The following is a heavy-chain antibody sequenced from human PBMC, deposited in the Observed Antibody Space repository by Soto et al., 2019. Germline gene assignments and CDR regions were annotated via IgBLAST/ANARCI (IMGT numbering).Heavy chain of an antibody. CDR2: IVPIVDTS. CDR3: VRVVAIPGYPDN. Sequence: QVQLVQSGAEVRQPASSVKVSCKTSGGTFSSYAISWVRQAPGQGLEWMGGIVPIVDTSTYAQKFQGRVTITADESTSNVYMELSSLRSDDTAVYYCVRVVAIPGYPDNWGQGTLVTVSS. J-gene: IGHJ4*02. D-gene: IGHD5-12*01. CDR1: GGTFSSYA. V-gene: IGHV1-69*12.